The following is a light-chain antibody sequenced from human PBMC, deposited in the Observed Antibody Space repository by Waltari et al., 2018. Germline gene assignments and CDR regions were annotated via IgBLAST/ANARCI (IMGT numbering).Light chain of an antibody. CDR3: CSYGGTYSWV. J-gene: IGLJ3*02. V-gene: IGLV2-11*01. Sequence: QSALTQPRSVSGSPGQSVTISCTGTSSDVGGYNYVSWYQQHPGKAPKLMIYEVSKRHSVVPYRFAGFKSGNTASLTISGLQAEDEADYYCCSYGGTYSWVFGGGTKLTVL. CDR2: EVS. CDR1: SSDVGGYNY.